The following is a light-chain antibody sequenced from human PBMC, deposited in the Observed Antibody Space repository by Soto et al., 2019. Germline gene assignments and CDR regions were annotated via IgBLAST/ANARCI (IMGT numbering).Light chain of an antibody. CDR3: QHYSNWPPT. V-gene: IGKV3-15*01. CDR1: ESVHRN. Sequence: EMVMIQSPATLSVSPGERVTLSCRASESVHRNLAWYQQKPGQGPSLLIYYASTRATGVPDRFTGSGSGTEFTLTISSLQSEDFGVYHCQHYSNWPPTFGPGTKVEIK. CDR2: YAS. J-gene: IGKJ3*01.